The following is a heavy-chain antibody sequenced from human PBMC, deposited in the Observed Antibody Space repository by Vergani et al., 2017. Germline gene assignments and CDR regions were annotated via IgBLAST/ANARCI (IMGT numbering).Heavy chain of an antibody. V-gene: IGHV3-30*02. D-gene: IGHD3-9*01. CDR1: GFTFSSYG. Sequence: QVQLVESGGGVVQPGGSLRLSCAASGFTFSSYGMHWVRQAPGKGLEWVAFIRYDGSNKYYADSVKGRFTISRDNSKNTLYLQMNSLRAEDTAVYYCARDDILTANNWFDPWGQGTLVTVSS. J-gene: IGHJ5*02. CDR2: IRYDGSNK. CDR3: ARDDILTANNWFDP.